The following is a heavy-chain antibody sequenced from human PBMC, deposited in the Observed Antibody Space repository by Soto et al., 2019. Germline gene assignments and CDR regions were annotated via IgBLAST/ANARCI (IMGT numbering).Heavy chain of an antibody. D-gene: IGHD1-26*01. V-gene: IGHV2-70*20. CDR1: VFSLTTSGMC. J-gene: IGHJ6*02. CDR2: IDWNDDK. CDR3: ARIRRMVGATWFYGLDV. Sequence: SGPTLVNPTQTLTLTCSFSVFSLTTSGMCVSCVRQPPGKALEWLALIDWNDDKYYNTSLKTKLTISKDTSKDQVVLTLINTDPIDTGTYFCARIRRMVGATWFYGLDVWGQGTTVTVSS.